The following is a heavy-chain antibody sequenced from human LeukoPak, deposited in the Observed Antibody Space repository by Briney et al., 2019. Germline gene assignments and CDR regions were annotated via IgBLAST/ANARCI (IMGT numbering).Heavy chain of an antibody. D-gene: IGHD2-8*01. Sequence: ASVKVSCKASGDTFTNYGFSWVRQAPGEGLEWMGWISAYNGDTKYPQKFQGRVTMTTDTSATTVYMELGSLRFDDAAVYYCAREACSDGVCYFEYWGQGTLVTISS. CDR2: ISAYNGDT. CDR1: GDTFTNYG. V-gene: IGHV1-18*01. CDR3: AREACSDGVCYFEY. J-gene: IGHJ4*02.